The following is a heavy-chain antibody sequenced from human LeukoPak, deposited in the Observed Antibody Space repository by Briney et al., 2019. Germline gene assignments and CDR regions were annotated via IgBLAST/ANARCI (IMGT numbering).Heavy chain of an antibody. V-gene: IGHV1-18*01. J-gene: IGHJ4*02. CDR3: ARIPADSSSYYYISYFDY. CDR2: IRAYNGNT. D-gene: IGHD3-22*01. CDR1: GYTFTTYA. Sequence: ASVKVSCKALGYTFTTYAISWVRQAPGQGLEWMGWIRAYNGNTNYAQKFQGRITMTTDTSTSTAYMELGSLASDDTAVYYCARIPADSSSYYYISYFDYWGQGTLVTVSS.